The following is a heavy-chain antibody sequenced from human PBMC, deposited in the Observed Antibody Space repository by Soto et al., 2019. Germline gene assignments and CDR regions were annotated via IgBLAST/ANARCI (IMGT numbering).Heavy chain of an antibody. CDR3: TTVPPSYASDFDH. D-gene: IGHD2-2*01. V-gene: IGHV3-15*01. CDR2: IKKKSDGGTA. CDR1: GFTFNNAW. J-gene: IGHJ4*02. Sequence: EVQLVESGGGLVKPGGSLRLTCTASGFTFNNAWMSWVRQSPGKGLEWVGRIKKKSDGGTADYAAPVKGRFSMSRDDSKNMVFLEMNSLKTEDTGVYYCTTVPPSYASDFDHWGQGTQVSVSS.